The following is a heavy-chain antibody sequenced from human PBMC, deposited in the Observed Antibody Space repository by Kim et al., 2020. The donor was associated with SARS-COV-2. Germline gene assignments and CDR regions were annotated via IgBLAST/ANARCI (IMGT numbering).Heavy chain of an antibody. Sequence: SETLSLTCTVSGGSISSSSYYWGWIRQPPGKGLEWIGSIYYSGSTYYNPSLKSRVTISVDTSKNQFSLKLSSVTAADTAVYYCASCYYDSSGYYYSYWYFDLWGRGTLVTVSS. D-gene: IGHD3-22*01. J-gene: IGHJ2*01. CDR3: ASCYYDSSGYYYSYWYFDL. V-gene: IGHV4-39*01. CDR1: GGSISSSSYY. CDR2: IYYSGST.